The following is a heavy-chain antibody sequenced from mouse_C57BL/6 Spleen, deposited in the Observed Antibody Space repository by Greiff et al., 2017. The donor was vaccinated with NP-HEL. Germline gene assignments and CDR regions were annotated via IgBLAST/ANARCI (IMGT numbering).Heavy chain of an antibody. J-gene: IGHJ4*01. V-gene: IGHV1-64*01. D-gene: IGHD1-1*01. CDR3: ARYYYGSSPLYAMDY. CDR1: GYTFTSYW. Sequence: QVQLQQPGAELVKPGASVKLSCKASGYTFTSYWMHWVKQRPGQGLEWIGMIHPNSGSTNYNEKFKSKATLTVDKSSSTAYKQLSSLTSEDSAVYYCARYYYGSSPLYAMDYWGQGTSVTVSS. CDR2: IHPNSGST.